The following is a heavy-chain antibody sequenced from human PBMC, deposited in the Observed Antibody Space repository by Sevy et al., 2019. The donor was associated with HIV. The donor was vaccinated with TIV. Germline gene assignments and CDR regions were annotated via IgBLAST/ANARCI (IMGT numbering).Heavy chain of an antibody. J-gene: IGHJ4*02. V-gene: IGHV5-51*01. CDR3: ARFYDSSGHFPSDY. Sequence: GESLKISCKGSGYSFTNYWIAWVRQMPGKGLESMGIIYPGDSETRYSPSFQGQVTISADKSISTAYLHWSSLKASDTAMYYCARFYDSSGHFPSDYWGQGTLVTVSS. CDR1: GYSFTNYW. CDR2: IYPGDSET. D-gene: IGHD3-22*01.